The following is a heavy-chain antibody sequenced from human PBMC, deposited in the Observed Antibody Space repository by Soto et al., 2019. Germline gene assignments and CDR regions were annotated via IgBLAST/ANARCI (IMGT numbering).Heavy chain of an antibody. CDR2: IDGSGGST. CDR3: AKDTSDFWPAHRPPYHSYYRMDV. V-gene: IGHV3-23*01. D-gene: IGHD3-3*01. Sequence: PGGSLRLSCAASGFTFSKYAAIWFRQAPGKGLEWVSAIDGSGGSTFYADSVKGRFSISRDNSKNTLSLQMNSLRAEDTAIYYCAKDTSDFWPAHRPPYHSYYRMDVWGQGATVTVYS. CDR1: GFTFSKYA. J-gene: IGHJ6*02.